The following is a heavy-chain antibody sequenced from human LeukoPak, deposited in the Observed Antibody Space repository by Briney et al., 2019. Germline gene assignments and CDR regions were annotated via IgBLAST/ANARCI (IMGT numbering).Heavy chain of an antibody. J-gene: IGHJ3*02. D-gene: IGHD3-22*01. CDR3: AKVNYDSSGYSSFGAFDI. CDR2: ISSTGGTT. V-gene: IGHV3-23*01. Sequence: GGSLRLSCAASGITFSSYGMSWVRQAPGKGLEWVSSISSTGGTTYYADSVKGRFTISRDNSKNTLYLQMKSLRAEDTAVYYCAKVNYDSSGYSSFGAFDIWGQGTMVTVSS. CDR1: GITFSSYG.